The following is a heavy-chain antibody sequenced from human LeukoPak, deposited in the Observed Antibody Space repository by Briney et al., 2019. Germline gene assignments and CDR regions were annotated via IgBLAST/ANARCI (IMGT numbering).Heavy chain of an antibody. J-gene: IGHJ4*02. D-gene: IGHD3-22*01. CDR2: IYTSGST. CDR3: ARLRQLPMYYYDSSGYPDY. V-gene: IGHV4-4*08. Sequence: PSETLSLTCTVSGGSISSYYWSWIRQSPGKGLEWIGRIYTSGSTNYNPSLKSRVTISVDTSKNQFSLKLSSVTAADTAVYYCARLRQLPMYYYDSSGYPDYWGQGTLVTVSS. CDR1: GGSISSYY.